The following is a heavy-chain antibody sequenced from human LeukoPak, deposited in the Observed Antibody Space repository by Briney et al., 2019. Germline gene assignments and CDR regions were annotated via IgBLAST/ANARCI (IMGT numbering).Heavy chain of an antibody. V-gene: IGHV1-8*03. CDR3: ARRAVGNSYYYYMDV. J-gene: IGHJ6*03. D-gene: IGHD6-19*01. CDR2: MKPKSGNT. CDR1: GYTFTIYD. Sequence: ASVKVSCKSSGYTFTIYDINWVRQVTRPGLEGMGWMKPKSGNTGYAQKFQGRVTITRNNSISIAYMEVSSLRYEDTAVYYCARRAVGNSYYYYMDVWGKGTTVTVSS.